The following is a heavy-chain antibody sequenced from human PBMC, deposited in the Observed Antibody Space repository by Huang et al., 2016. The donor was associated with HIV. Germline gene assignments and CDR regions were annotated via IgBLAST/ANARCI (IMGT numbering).Heavy chain of an antibody. CDR2: INSDGSST. D-gene: IGHD6-19*01. Sequence: EVQLVESGGGLVQPGGSLRLSCAASGFTFSSYWLHWVRQAPGKGLVWVSRINSDGSSTSYADSVKGRFTISRDNAKNTLYLQMNSLRAEDTAVYYCARDSQQWLVEDYWGQGTLVTVSS. J-gene: IGHJ4*02. V-gene: IGHV3-74*01. CDR1: GFTFSSYW. CDR3: ARDSQQWLVEDY.